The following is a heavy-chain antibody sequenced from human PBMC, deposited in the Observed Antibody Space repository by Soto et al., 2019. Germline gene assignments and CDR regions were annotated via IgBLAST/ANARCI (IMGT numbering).Heavy chain of an antibody. D-gene: IGHD3-22*01. J-gene: IGHJ6*02. CDR1: GFTVSSNY. CDR3: ARWRNRYYYDSRGEIKAYYYYGMDV. Sequence: EVQLVESGGGLIQPGGSLRLSCAASGFTVSSNYMSWVRQAPGKGLEWVSVIYSGGSTYYADSVKGRFTISRDNSKNTLYLQMNSLRAEDTAVYYCARWRNRYYYDSRGEIKAYYYYGMDVWGQGTTVTVSS. V-gene: IGHV3-53*01. CDR2: IYSGGST.